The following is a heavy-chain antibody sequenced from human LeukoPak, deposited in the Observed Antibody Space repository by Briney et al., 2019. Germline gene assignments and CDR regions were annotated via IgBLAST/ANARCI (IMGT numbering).Heavy chain of an antibody. Sequence: SQTLSLTCSVSGGSVTSDYYWSWIRQPPGKGLEWIGHIYYSGTTYYNPSLKSRLIISLDRSKNQFSLTLTSVTAADTAVYYCARDTGLDYFDSWGQGTLVTVSS. CDR1: GGSVTSDYY. J-gene: IGHJ4*02. CDR2: IYYSGTT. CDR3: ARDTGLDYFDS. V-gene: IGHV4-30-4*01. D-gene: IGHD1-14*01.